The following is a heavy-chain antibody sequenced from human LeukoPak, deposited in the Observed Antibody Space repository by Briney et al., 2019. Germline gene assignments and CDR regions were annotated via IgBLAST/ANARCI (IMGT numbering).Heavy chain of an antibody. D-gene: IGHD6-6*01. V-gene: IGHV1-2*02. CDR3: AREADSSSLGWFDP. J-gene: IGHJ5*02. Sequence: ASVKVSCKASGYTFTGYYMHWVRQAPGQGLEWMGWINPNSCGTNYAQKFQGRVTMTRDTSISTAYMELSRLRSDDTAVYYCAREADSSSLGWFDPWGQGTLVTVSS. CDR2: INPNSCGT. CDR1: GYTFTGYY.